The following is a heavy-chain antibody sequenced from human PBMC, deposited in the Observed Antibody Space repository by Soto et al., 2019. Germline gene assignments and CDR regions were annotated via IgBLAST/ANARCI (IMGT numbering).Heavy chain of an antibody. CDR3: ARDGGYGSGSYRFDY. D-gene: IGHD3-10*01. CDR2: IYYTGTT. Sequence: SETLSLTCTFSGCSISTYYWSWIRQPPGKGLEWIGYIYYTGTTTYNPSFKSRLTISVDTSKNQFSLKLSSVTAADTAVYYCARDGGYGSGSYRFDYWGQGTLVTVSS. J-gene: IGHJ4*02. CDR1: GCSISTYY. V-gene: IGHV4-59*12.